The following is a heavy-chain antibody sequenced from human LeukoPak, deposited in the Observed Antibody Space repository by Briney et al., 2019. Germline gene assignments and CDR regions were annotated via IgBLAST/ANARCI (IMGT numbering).Heavy chain of an antibody. CDR1: GFTFSSYW. Sequence: PGGSLRLSCAASGFTFSSYWMSWVRQIPGKGLGWVANIKQDGSEKYYVDSVRGRFTVSRDNVKNSLYLQMNSLRAEDTAIYYCAMVYGEYWVEGTVVTDSS. CDR2: IKQDGSEK. D-gene: IGHD2-8*01. J-gene: IGHJ4*02. V-gene: IGHV3-7*01. CDR3: AMVYGEY.